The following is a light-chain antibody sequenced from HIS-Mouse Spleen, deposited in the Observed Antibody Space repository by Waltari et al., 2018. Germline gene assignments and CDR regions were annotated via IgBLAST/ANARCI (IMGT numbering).Light chain of an antibody. CDR2: KDS. Sequence: SYELTQPPSVSVSPGQTARITCSGDALLKQHAYWYHQKPGQAPVLVIYKDSERPSGIPERFSGSSSGTTVTLTISGVQAEDEADYYCQSADSSGTYWVFGGGTKLTVL. CDR3: QSADSSGTYWV. CDR1: ALLKQH. J-gene: IGLJ3*02. V-gene: IGLV3-25*03.